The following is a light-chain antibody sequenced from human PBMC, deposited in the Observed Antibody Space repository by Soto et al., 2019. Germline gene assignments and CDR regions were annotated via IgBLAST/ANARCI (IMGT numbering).Light chain of an antibody. V-gene: IGLV1-40*01. Sequence: QSVLTQPPSVSGAPGQRVIVSCTGSTSNIGAGYDVHWYQQLPGTSPKLLIFANSNRPSGVPDRFSASRSGSSASLTITGLQAEDEADYYCQSYDTSLSGSYAFGSGTKVAVL. J-gene: IGLJ1*01. CDR3: QSYDTSLSGSYA. CDR2: ANS. CDR1: TSNIGAGYD.